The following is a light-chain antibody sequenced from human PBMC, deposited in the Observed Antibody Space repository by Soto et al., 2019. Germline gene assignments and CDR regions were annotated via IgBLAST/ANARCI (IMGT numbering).Light chain of an antibody. CDR1: SSNIGNNA. Sequence: QSVRTQPPSVSEAPRQRGTISCSGSSSNIGNNAVNWYQQLPGKAPKLLIYYDDLLPSGVSDRFSGSKSGTSASLAISGLQSEDEADYYCAAWDDSLNGYVFGTGTKVTVL. J-gene: IGLJ1*01. CDR3: AAWDDSLNGYV. CDR2: YDD. V-gene: IGLV1-36*01.